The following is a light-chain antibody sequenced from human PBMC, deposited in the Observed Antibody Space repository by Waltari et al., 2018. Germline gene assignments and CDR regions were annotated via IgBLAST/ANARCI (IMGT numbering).Light chain of an antibody. CDR1: QSISKY. CDR2: DAS. Sequence: EIMLTQSPGTLSLSPGERATLSCRASQSISKYLAWYQQKPGQPPRLLIYDASSRVTGSPDRFSGSGSGTDFSLTISRLEPEDFAVYYCQKYGTLPATFGQGTKVEIK. J-gene: IGKJ1*01. V-gene: IGKV3-20*01. CDR3: QKYGTLPAT.